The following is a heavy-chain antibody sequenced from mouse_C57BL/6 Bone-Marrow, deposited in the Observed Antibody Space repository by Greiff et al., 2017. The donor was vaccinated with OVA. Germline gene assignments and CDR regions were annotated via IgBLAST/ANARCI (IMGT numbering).Heavy chain of an antibody. V-gene: IGHV5-6*02. D-gene: IGHD2-4*01. CDR3: ARYFYDYEGWFAY. J-gene: IGHJ3*01. Sequence: EVKLVESGGDLVKPGGSLKLSCAASGFTFSSYGMSWVRQTPDKRLEWVATISSGGSYTYYPDSVKGRFTISRDNAKNTLYLQMSSLKSEDTAMYYCARYFYDYEGWFAYWGQGTLVTVSA. CDR1: GFTFSSYG. CDR2: ISSGGSYT.